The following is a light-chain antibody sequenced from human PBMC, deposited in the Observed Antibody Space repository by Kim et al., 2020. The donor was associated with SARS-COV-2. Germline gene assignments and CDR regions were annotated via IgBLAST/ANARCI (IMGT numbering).Light chain of an antibody. CDR3: NSRDTSGNHVL. Sequence: SSELTQDPAVSVALGQTVRITCQGDSLKTYYASWYQQKPGQAPVLVLYGKSSRPSGIPDRFSGSSSGDTASLTITGAQADDEADYYCNSRDTSGNHVLFGGGTKVTVL. CDR2: GKS. J-gene: IGLJ2*01. V-gene: IGLV3-19*01. CDR1: SLKTYY.